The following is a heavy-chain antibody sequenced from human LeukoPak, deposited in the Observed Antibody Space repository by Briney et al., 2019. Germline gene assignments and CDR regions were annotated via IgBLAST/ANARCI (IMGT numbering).Heavy chain of an antibody. CDR1: GYTFTSYG. V-gene: IGHV1-18*01. Sequence: ASVKVSCKASGYTFTSYGISWVRQAPGQGLEGMGWISAYNGNTNYAQKLQGRVTMTTDTSTSTAYMELRSLRSDDTAVYYCARTGRYGSGTNAFDIWGQGTMVTVSS. CDR3: ARTGRYGSGTNAFDI. CDR2: ISAYNGNT. D-gene: IGHD3-10*01. J-gene: IGHJ3*02.